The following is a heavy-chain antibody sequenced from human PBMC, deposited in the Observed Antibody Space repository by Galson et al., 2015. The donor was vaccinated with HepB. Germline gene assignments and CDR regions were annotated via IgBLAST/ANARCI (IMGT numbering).Heavy chain of an antibody. V-gene: IGHV3-21*01. J-gene: IGHJ6*02. CDR2: ISSSSSYI. Sequence: SLRLSCAASGFTFSSYSMNWVRQAPGKGLEWVSSISSSSSYIYYADSVKGRFTISRDNAKNSLYLQMNSLRAEDTAVYYCARDRYDSSGYYGMDVWGQGTTVTVSS. CDR3: ARDRYDSSGYYGMDV. D-gene: IGHD3-22*01. CDR1: GFTFSSYS.